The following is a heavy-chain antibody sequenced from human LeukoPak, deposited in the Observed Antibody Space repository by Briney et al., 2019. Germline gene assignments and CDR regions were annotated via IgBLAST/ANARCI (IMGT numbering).Heavy chain of an antibody. J-gene: IGHJ4*02. CDR3: ARVGDCGGDCLPFDY. CDR1: GYTFTGYY. D-gene: IGHD2-21*02. Sequence: ASVKVSCKASGYTFTGYYMHWVRQAPGEGLEWMGWINPNSGGTNYAQKFQGRVTMTRDTSISTAYMELRSLRSDDTAVYYCARVGDCGGDCLPFDYWGQGTLVTVSS. CDR2: INPNSGGT. V-gene: IGHV1-2*02.